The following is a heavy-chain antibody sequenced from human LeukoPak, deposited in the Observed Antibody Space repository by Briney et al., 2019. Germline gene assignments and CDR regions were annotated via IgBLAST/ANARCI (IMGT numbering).Heavy chain of an antibody. V-gene: IGHV4-38-2*01. CDR1: RYSISSGYH. Sequence: PSETLSLTCGVSRYSISSGYHWAWIRQPPGKGLEWIGSVYQSGSTYYNPSLKSRVTISIDTSNNQFSLKLSSVTAADTAVYYCARGPAAYNWFDPWGQGTLVTVSS. J-gene: IGHJ5*02. D-gene: IGHD6-25*01. CDR3: ARGPAAYNWFDP. CDR2: VYQSGST.